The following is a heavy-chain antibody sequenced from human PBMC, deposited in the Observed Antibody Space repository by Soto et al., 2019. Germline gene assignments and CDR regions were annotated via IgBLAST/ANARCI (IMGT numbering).Heavy chain of an antibody. D-gene: IGHD1-26*01. Sequence: QVTLKESGPVLVKPTETLTLTCTVSGFSLSNARMGVSWIRQPPGKALEWLAHIFSNDEKPYSTSLKSRLTNAMDTPKSQVALTMTNMDPVDTATYYCARIKEEWELPTDFDYWGQGTLVTVSS. CDR3: ARIKEEWELPTDFDY. CDR1: GFSLSNARMG. J-gene: IGHJ4*02. V-gene: IGHV2-26*01. CDR2: IFSNDEK.